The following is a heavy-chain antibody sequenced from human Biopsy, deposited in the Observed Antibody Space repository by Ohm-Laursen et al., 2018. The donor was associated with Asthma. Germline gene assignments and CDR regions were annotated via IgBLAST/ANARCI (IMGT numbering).Heavy chain of an antibody. D-gene: IGHD5-24*01. Sequence: ASVKVSCKASGYTFRSYGVSWVRQAPGQGLEWMGWISPFTGDTHFGQKFQGRVTMTTDTSMDTAYMELRSLRSDDTAVYYCARHPYNFGGFDYWGQGSLVLVSS. CDR1: GYTFRSYG. V-gene: IGHV1-18*04. CDR3: ARHPYNFGGFDY. J-gene: IGHJ4*02. CDR2: ISPFTGDT.